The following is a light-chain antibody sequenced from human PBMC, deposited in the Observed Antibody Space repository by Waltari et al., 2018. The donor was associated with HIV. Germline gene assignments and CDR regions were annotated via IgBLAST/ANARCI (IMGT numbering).Light chain of an antibody. CDR1: NSDIGRYGY. CDR3: SSFADRDGFYVL. J-gene: IGLJ2*01. Sequence: QSALTQPPSASGSPGQSVTLSCTGSNSDIGRYGYVSWYQLPPGKAPKLVISEVTKRPSCVSDRFSGSKSANTAFLTVSGLQAEDEADYYCSSFADRDGFYVLFGGGTRLTVL. CDR2: EVT. V-gene: IGLV2-8*01.